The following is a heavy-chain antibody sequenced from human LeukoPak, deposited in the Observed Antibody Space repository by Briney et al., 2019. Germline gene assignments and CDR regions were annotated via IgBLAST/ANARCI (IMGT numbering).Heavy chain of an antibody. CDR1: GFTFSSYG. Sequence: GGSLRLSCAASGFTFSSYGMHWVRQAPGKGLEWVAVIWYDGSNKYYADPVKGRFTISRDNSKNTLYLQMNSLRAEDTAVYYCAKVRGYDWGFDYWGQGTLVTVSS. CDR2: IWYDGSNK. D-gene: IGHD5-12*01. J-gene: IGHJ4*02. CDR3: AKVRGYDWGFDY. V-gene: IGHV3-33*06.